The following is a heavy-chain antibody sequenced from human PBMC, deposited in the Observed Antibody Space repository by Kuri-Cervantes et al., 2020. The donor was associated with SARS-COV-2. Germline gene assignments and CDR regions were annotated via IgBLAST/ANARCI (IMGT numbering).Heavy chain of an antibody. D-gene: IGHD1-1*01. CDR1: GDSVSSNSAG. J-gene: IGHJ4*02. CDR2: TYYRSKWYH. Sequence: SCAISGDSVSSNSAGWNWIRQSPSRGLEWLGRTYYRSKWYHDYAVSVKSRIIINPDTSKNQFSLQLSSVTPEDTAVYYCARVTTGTLDYWGQGTLVTVS. V-gene: IGHV6-1*01. CDR3: ARVTTGTLDY.